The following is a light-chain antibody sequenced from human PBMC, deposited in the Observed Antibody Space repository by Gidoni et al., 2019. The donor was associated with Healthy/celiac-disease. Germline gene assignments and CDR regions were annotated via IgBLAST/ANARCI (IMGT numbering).Light chain of an antibody. V-gene: IGKV3-20*01. CDR3: QQYGSSPRGT. CDR2: GAS. Sequence: IMLTPSPGTLSLSPGERATLSCRTSQSVSSSYLAWYQQIPGQAPRLLIYGASSRATGIPDRFSGSGSGTDFTLTISRLEPEDLAVYYCQQYGSSPRGTFGQGTKLEIK. CDR1: QSVSSSY. J-gene: IGKJ2*01.